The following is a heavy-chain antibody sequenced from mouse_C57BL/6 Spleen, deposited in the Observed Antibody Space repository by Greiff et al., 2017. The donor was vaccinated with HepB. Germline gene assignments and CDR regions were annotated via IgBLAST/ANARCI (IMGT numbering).Heavy chain of an antibody. CDR2: INPNNGGT. Sequence: EVQLQQSGPELVKPGASVKMSCKASGYTFTDYNMHWVKQSHGKSLEWIGYINPNNGGTSYNQKFKGKATLTVNKSSSTAYMELRSLTSEDSAVYYCARGTHYGSSFDYWGQGTTLTVSS. CDR3: ARGTHYGSSFDY. D-gene: IGHD1-1*01. J-gene: IGHJ2*01. V-gene: IGHV1-22*01. CDR1: GYTFTDYN.